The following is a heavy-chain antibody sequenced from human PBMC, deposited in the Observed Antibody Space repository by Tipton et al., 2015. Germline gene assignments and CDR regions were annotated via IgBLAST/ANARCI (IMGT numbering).Heavy chain of an antibody. V-gene: IGHV4-34*01. Sequence: TLSLTCAVYGGSFSDYYWHWIRQPPGKGLEWIGYISNSGSTKYTPSLKSRVTISADTSTNQFSLKLSSVTAADTAIYYCARVARGMTEYYYDNSGYDYWGQGTLAIVSS. CDR2: ISNSGST. J-gene: IGHJ4*02. CDR1: GGSFSDYY. D-gene: IGHD3-22*01. CDR3: ARVARGMTEYYYDNSGYDY.